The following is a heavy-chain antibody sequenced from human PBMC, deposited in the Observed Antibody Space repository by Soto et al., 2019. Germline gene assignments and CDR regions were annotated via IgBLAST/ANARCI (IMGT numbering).Heavy chain of an antibody. CDR2: IYQGGRT. D-gene: IGHD3-10*01. CDR3: ARTHNINHYGSWEGYFDS. Sequence: QLRLQESGSGLVKPSQTLSLTCAVSGVSISTGGYSWTWIRQPLGKGLEWIGYIYQGGRTNYNPSLKSRVTIAADRSKNQFALKLSSATAADTAVYYCARTHNINHYGSWEGYFDSWGQGTLVTVSS. V-gene: IGHV4-30-2*01. CDR1: GVSISTGGYS. J-gene: IGHJ5*01.